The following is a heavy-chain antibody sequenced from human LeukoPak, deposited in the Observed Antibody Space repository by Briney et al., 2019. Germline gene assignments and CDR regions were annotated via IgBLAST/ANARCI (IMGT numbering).Heavy chain of an antibody. D-gene: IGHD4-17*01. CDR3: ARDGVRGFTATTPFDY. J-gene: IGHJ4*02. CDR2: ISSSGNSI. CDR1: GFPLSSYS. V-gene: IGHV3-21*01. Sequence: KPGGSLRLSCAASGFPLSSYSMNWVRQAPGKGLEWVSSISSSGNSIYYADSVKGRFTISGDNAKNSLSLQMNSLRVEDTAVYYCARDGVRGFTATTPFDYWGPGTLVTVSS.